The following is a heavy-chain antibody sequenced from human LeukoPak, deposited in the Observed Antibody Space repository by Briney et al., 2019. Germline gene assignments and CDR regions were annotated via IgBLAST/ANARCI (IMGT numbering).Heavy chain of an antibody. CDR2: ISGGGGNT. D-gene: IGHD3-10*01. Sequence: GGSLRLSCAASGFTFSSYAMSWVRQAPGKGLEWVSTISGGGGNTHYADSVKGRFTISRDISKNMLYLQMNSLRAEDTAVYYCAKDGDIWLGDLNWFDPWGQGTLVTVSS. CDR3: AKDGDIWLGDLNWFDP. J-gene: IGHJ5*02. CDR1: GFTFSSYA. V-gene: IGHV3-23*01.